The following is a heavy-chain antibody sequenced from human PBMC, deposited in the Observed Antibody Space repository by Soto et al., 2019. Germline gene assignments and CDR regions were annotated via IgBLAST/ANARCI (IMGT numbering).Heavy chain of an antibody. J-gene: IGHJ4*02. D-gene: IGHD2-15*01. CDR1: GASLSSISYY. CDR3: ASRHCSGGSCYNPGFDF. Sequence: SETLSLTCTVSGASLSSISYYWGWIRQPPGKGLEWVGSIFFTGNIYYNPSLKSRVTISVDTSRNQFSLMVNSVTAADTAVYYCASRHCSGGSCYNPGFDFWGQGALVTVSS. CDR2: IFFTGNI. V-gene: IGHV4-39*01.